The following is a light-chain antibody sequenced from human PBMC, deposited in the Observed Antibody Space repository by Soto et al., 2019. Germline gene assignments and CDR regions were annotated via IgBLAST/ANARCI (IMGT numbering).Light chain of an antibody. CDR2: ATS. Sequence: EIVVTQSPATLSVSPGERATLSCRASQSVGNNFAWYQQKPGQAPRLLIFATSTRATGVPARFSGSGSGTEFNLTIRRPQSELFAVYYCQQYGDWPLTFGGGAKVEIE. CDR3: QQYGDWPLT. V-gene: IGKV3-15*01. CDR1: QSVGNN. J-gene: IGKJ4*01.